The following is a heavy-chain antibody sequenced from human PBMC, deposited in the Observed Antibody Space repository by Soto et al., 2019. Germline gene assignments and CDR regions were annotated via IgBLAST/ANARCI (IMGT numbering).Heavy chain of an antibody. CDR2: IYYSGST. Sequence: SETLSLTCTVSGGSISSYYWSWIRQPPGKGLEWIGYIYYSGSTNYNPSLKSRVTISVDTSKNQFSLKLSSVTAEDTAVYYCARIECSGFPPYRRQGYLDYWGQGTLVTVSS. CDR1: GGSISSYY. D-gene: IGHD2-15*01. J-gene: IGHJ4*02. CDR3: ARIECSGFPPYRRQGYLDY. V-gene: IGHV4-59*12.